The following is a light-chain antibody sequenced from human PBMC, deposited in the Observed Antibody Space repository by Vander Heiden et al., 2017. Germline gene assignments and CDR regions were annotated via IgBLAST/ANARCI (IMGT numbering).Light chain of an antibody. V-gene: IGKV1-27*01. CDR2: ASA. J-gene: IGKJ2*01. Sequence: DIQMTQSPSSLSASVGDRVTITCRASQGIRSYLAWYQQKPGKVPKLLIYASATLQSGVPSRFSGSGSGTDFTLTISSLQPEDVATYYCQKYNSTPYTFGQGTKLEIK. CDR3: QKYNSTPYT. CDR1: QGIRSY.